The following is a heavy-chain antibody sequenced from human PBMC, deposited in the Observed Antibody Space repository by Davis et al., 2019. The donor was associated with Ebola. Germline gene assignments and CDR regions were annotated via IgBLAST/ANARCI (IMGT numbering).Heavy chain of an antibody. CDR2: ISGSGGST. CDR3: AKRGRIAAAGLDY. CDR1: GFTFSSYA. Sequence: GGSLRLSCAASGFTFSSYAMSWVRQAPGKGLEWVSAISGSGGSTYYADSVKGRFTISRDNSKNTVFLQMNSLRAEDTAVYYCAKRGRIAAAGLDYWGQGTLVTVSS. J-gene: IGHJ4*02. D-gene: IGHD6-13*01. V-gene: IGHV3-23*01.